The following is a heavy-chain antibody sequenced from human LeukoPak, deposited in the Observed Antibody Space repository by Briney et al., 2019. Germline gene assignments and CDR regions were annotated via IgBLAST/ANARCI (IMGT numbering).Heavy chain of an antibody. CDR3: ARRAAAVGTYYMDV. J-gene: IGHJ6*03. V-gene: IGHV4-61*05. CDR1: GGSMSSSGQY. Sequence: PSETLSLICTVSGGSMSSSGQYWGWIRQSPVKGLEWIGYIYYSGGTNYNASLTSRVTISVDTSQNQFSPRLSSVTAADTAVYYCARRAAAVGTYYMDVWGKGTTVTVSS. D-gene: IGHD6-13*01. CDR2: IYYSGGT.